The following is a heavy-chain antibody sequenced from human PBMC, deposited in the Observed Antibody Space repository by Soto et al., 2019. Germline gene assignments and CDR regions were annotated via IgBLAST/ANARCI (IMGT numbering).Heavy chain of an antibody. D-gene: IGHD1-26*01. Sequence: GGSLRLSCAASGFTFSSFGMHWVRQAPGKGLEWVADTSNNSSNIYYVDSVKGRFTISRDNSKNTLYLQMNSLRDEDTAVYYCARDRAGAQYGLDVWGQGTTVTVSS. J-gene: IGHJ6*02. CDR1: GFTFSSFG. CDR2: TSNNSSNI. CDR3: ARDRAGAQYGLDV. V-gene: IGHV3-48*02.